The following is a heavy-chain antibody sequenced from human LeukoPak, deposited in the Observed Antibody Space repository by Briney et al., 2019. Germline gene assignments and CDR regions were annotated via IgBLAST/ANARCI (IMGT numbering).Heavy chain of an antibody. CDR2: ISAFNGNT. CDR3: AGSVGSSSWYTLYFDN. J-gene: IGHJ4*02. V-gene: IGHV1-18*01. D-gene: IGHD6-13*01. Sequence: ASVKVSCKASGGTFSNYAISWVRQAPGQGLEWMGWISAFNGNTNYAQKFQGRVTMTTETSTSTAYMELRSLRSDDTAVYYCAGSVGSSSWYTLYFDNWGQGTLVTVSS. CDR1: GGTFSNYA.